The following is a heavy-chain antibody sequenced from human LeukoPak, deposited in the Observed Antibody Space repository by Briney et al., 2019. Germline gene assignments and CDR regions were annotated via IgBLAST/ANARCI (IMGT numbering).Heavy chain of an antibody. CDR1: GYTFTSYD. D-gene: IGHD3-22*01. CDR2: MNPNSGNT. J-gene: IGHJ4*02. CDR3: ARVTPPTYYYDSSGYWDFDY. V-gene: IGHV1-8*01. Sequence: ASVKVSCKASGYTFTSYDINWVRQATGQGLEWMGWMNPNSGNTGYAQKLQGRVTMTTDTSTSTAYMELRSLRSDDTAVYYCARVTPPTYYYDSSGYWDFDYWGQGTLVTVSS.